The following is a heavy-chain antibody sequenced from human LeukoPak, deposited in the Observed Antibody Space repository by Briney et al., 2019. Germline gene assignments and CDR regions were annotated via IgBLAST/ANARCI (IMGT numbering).Heavy chain of an antibody. V-gene: IGHV3-48*03. J-gene: IGHJ4*02. CDR1: VFSFSSYE. Sequence: GGSLRLSCAASVFSFSSYEMNWVRQAPGKGLEWVSYISSSGSTIYYADSVKGRFTISRDNAKNSLNLQMSSLRAEDTAVYYCARDRAGTNWGIYVFDYWGQGALVTVSS. CDR3: ARDRAGTNWGIYVFDY. D-gene: IGHD7-27*01. CDR2: ISSSGSTI.